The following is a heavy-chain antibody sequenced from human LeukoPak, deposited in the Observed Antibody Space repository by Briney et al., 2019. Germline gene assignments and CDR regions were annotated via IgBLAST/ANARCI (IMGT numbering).Heavy chain of an antibody. J-gene: IGHJ4*03. Sequence: GGTLRLSCAFPGFTLRSYGIRCAPQARGKGLEWVAVISYDGSNKYYADSVKGRFTISRDNSKNTLYLQKNSLRAENTAVYYCAKAQRWEVATILDYWGQGTTVTVSS. D-gene: IGHD5-12*01. CDR1: GFTLRSYG. V-gene: IGHV3-30*18. CDR3: AKAQRWEVATILDY. CDR2: ISYDGSNK.